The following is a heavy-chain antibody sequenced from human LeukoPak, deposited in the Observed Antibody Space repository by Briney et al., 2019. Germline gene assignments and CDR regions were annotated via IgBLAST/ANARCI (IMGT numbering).Heavy chain of an antibody. CDR1: GGSFGGYY. CDR2: INHSGST. Sequence: SETLSLTCAVYGGSFGGYYWSWIRQPPGKGLEWIGEINHSGSTNYNPSLKSRVTISVDTSKNQFSLKLSSVTAADTAVYYCARLRPRVTAMVGSDYWGQGTLVTVSS. D-gene: IGHD5-18*01. J-gene: IGHJ4*02. CDR3: ARLRPRVTAMVGSDY. V-gene: IGHV4-34*01.